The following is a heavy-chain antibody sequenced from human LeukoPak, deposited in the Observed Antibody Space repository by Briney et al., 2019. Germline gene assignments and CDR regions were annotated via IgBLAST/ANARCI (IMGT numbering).Heavy chain of an antibody. D-gene: IGHD1-26*01. Sequence: PSETLSLTCTVSAGSISSYYWSWIRQPAGKGLEWIGRIYTSGSTNYNPSLKSRVTMSVDTSKNQFSLKLSSVTAADTAVYYCARDLIVGATKAFDIWGQGTMVTVSS. CDR2: IYTSGST. V-gene: IGHV4-4*07. CDR1: AGSISSYY. CDR3: ARDLIVGATKAFDI. J-gene: IGHJ3*02.